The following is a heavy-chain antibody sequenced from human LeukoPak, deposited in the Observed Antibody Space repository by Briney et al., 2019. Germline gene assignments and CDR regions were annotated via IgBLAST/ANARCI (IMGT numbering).Heavy chain of an antibody. CDR1: GGSISSGGYY. CDR3: ARVWFGELYPLFDY. V-gene: IGHV4-31*03. CDR2: IYYSGST. Sequence: SQTLSLTCTVSGGSISSGGYYWSWIRQHPGKGLEWIGYIYYSGSTYYNPSLKSRVTISVDTSKNQFSLKLSSVTAADTAVYYCARVWFGELYPLFDYWGPGTLVTVSS. D-gene: IGHD3-10*01. J-gene: IGHJ4*02.